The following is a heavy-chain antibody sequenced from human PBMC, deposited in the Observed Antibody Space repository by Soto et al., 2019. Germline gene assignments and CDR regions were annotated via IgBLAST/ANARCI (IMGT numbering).Heavy chain of an antibody. V-gene: IGHV3-30*18. CDR3: AKDLDYPYDFDY. CDR2: ISYAGSNK. Sequence: QVQLVESGGGVVQPGRSLRLSCAASGFTFSSYGMHWVRQAPGKGLEWVAVISYAGSNKFYADSVKGRFTISRDNSKNTLYLQMNSLRAEDTAVYYCAKDLDYPYDFDYWGQGTLVTVSS. J-gene: IGHJ4*02. D-gene: IGHD3-16*01. CDR1: GFTFSSYG.